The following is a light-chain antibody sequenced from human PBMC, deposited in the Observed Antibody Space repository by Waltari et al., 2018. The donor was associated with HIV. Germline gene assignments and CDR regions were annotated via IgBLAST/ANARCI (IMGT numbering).Light chain of an antibody. J-gene: IGLJ1*01. V-gene: IGLV3-19*01. CDR2: GND. CDR3: NCRDSSGLYV. CDR1: SLRNYY. Sequence: SSELTQDPAVSVALGQTVRITCQGDSLRNYYASWYQKKPGQAPVLVISGNDNRPSGIPDRFSGSSSGNTASLTITGAQAEDEADYYCNCRDSSGLYVFGTGTKVTVL.